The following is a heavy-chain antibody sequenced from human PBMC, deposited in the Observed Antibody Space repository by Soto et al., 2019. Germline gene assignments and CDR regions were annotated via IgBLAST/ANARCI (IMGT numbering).Heavy chain of an antibody. V-gene: IGHV3-9*01. CDR1: GFTFDDYA. J-gene: IGHJ5*02. D-gene: IGHD6-19*01. CDR2: ISWNSGSI. CDR3: AKDYVSGSGGGFDP. Sequence: GGSLRLSCAASGFTFDDYAMHWVRQAPGKGLEWVSGISWNSGSIGYADSVKGRFTISRDNAKNSLYLQMNSLRAEDTALYYCAKDYVSGSGGGFDPWGQGTLVTVSS.